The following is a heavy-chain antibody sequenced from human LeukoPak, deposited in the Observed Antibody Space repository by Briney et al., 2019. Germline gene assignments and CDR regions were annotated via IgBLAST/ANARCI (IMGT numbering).Heavy chain of an antibody. D-gene: IGHD5-18*01. CDR2: ISYDGSNK. V-gene: IGHV3-30-3*01. J-gene: IGHJ4*02. CDR1: GFTFSSYA. Sequence: PGGSLGLSCAASGFTFSSYAMHWVRQAPGKGLEWVAVISYDGSNKYYADSVKGRFTISRDNSKNTLYLQMNSLRAEDTAVYYCARVRGYSYGRHFDYWGQGTLVTVSS. CDR3: ARVRGYSYGRHFDY.